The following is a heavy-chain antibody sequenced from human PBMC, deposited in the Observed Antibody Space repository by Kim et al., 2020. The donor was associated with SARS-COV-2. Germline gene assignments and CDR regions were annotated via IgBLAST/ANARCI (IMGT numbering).Heavy chain of an antibody. CDR3: ARGEETYYYDSSGYYPRY. V-gene: IGHV3-30*04. J-gene: IGHJ4*02. CDR1: GFTFSSYA. Sequence: GGSLRLSCAASGFTFSSYAMHWVRQAPGKGLEWVAVISYDGSNKYYADSVKGRFTISRDNSKNTLYLQMNSLRAEDTAVYYCARGEETYYYDSSGYYPRYWGQGTLVTVSS. CDR2: ISYDGSNK. D-gene: IGHD3-22*01.